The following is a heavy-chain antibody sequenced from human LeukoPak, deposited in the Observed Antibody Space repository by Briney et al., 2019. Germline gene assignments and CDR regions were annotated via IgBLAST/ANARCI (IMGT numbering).Heavy chain of an antibody. CDR1: GGSISSSNW. J-gene: IGHJ6*03. Sequence: SETLSLTCAVSGGSISSSNWWSWIRQPPGKGLEWIGEIYHSGSTNYNPSLKSRVTISVDTSKNQFSLKLSSVTAADTAVYYCARGRVRGVTHYYYYYYMDVWGKGTTVTVSS. V-gene: IGHV4-4*02. CDR3: ARGRVRGVTHYYYYYYMDV. D-gene: IGHD3-10*01. CDR2: IYHSGST.